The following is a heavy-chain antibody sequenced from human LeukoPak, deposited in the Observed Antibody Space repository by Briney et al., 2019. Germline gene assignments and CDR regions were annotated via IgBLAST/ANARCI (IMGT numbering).Heavy chain of an antibody. Sequence: GRSLRLSCAASGFTFSSYAMHWVRQAPGKRLEWVAVISYDGSNKYYADSVKGRFTISRDNSKNTLYLQMNSLRAEDTAVYYCARDLSSSSPYYYYGMDVWGQGTTVTVSS. CDR1: GFTFSSYA. CDR3: ARDLSSSSPYYYYGMDV. J-gene: IGHJ6*02. CDR2: ISYDGSNK. D-gene: IGHD6-6*01. V-gene: IGHV3-30-3*01.